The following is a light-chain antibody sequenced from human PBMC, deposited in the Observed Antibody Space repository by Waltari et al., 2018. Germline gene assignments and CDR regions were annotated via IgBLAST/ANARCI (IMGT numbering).Light chain of an antibody. J-gene: IGLJ2*01. Sequence: QSALTQPASVSGSPGQSITISCTGTSSDVGAYNYVSWYQQHPGKAPKLMIYDVSNRPSRVSNRFSGSQSGNTASLTISGLQAEDEADYYCSSYTSSSTLDVVFGGGTKLTVL. V-gene: IGLV2-14*01. CDR1: SSDVGAYNY. CDR3: SSYTSSSTLDVV. CDR2: DVS.